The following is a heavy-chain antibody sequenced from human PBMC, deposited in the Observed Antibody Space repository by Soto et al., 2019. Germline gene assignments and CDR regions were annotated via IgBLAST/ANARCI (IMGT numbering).Heavy chain of an antibody. CDR2: ISWGGGST. CDR3: AKDIQSGSDCDYYYYVIDV. V-gene: IGHV3-43*01. J-gene: IGHJ6*02. CDR1: GFTFDDYT. D-gene: IGHD1-26*01. Sequence: GGSLRLSCAASGFTFDDYTMNWVRQAPGKGLEWVSLISWGGGSTYYADSVKGRFTISRDNSKNSLYLQMNILITEDTAVYYSAKDIQSGSDCDYYYYVIDVWGQGTTVTVSS.